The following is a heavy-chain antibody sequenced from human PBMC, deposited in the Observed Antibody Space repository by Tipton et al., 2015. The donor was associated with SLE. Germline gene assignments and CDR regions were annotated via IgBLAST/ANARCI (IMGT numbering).Heavy chain of an antibody. CDR3: ARDLYGVATRLDY. J-gene: IGHJ4*02. D-gene: IGHD2-15*01. CDR2: IHYSGST. Sequence: TLSLTCTVSDASMNYYYWTWIRQPPGKGLEWIGYIHYSGSTNCDPSLKSRVTISVDTSKNQFSLSLRSVTAADTAVYYCARDLYGVATRLDYWGQGTLVTVSS. V-gene: IGHV4-59*01. CDR1: DASMNYYY.